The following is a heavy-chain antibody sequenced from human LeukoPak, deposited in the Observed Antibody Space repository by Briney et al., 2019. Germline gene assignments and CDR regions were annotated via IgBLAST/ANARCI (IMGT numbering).Heavy chain of an antibody. CDR1: GFTVSSNY. J-gene: IGHJ4*02. D-gene: IGHD4-17*01. CDR3: AITVNRGSPNPYYFDY. Sequence: GGSLRLSCAASGFTVSSNYMSWVRQAPGKGLGWVSVIYSGGSTYYADSVKGRFTISRDNSKNTLYLQMNSLRAEDTAVYYCAITVNRGSPNPYYFDYWGQGTLVTVSS. CDR2: IYSGGST. V-gene: IGHV3-66*01.